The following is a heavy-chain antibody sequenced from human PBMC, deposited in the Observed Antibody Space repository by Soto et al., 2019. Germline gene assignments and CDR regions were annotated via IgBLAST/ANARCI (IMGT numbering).Heavy chain of an antibody. D-gene: IGHD6-19*01. CDR2: ISGSGGST. J-gene: IGHJ4*02. CDR1: GFTFSSYA. V-gene: IGHV3-23*01. Sequence: GGSLRLSCAASGFTFSSYAMSWVRQAPGKGLEWVSAISGSGGSTYYADSVKGRFTISRDTSKNTLYLQMNSLRAEDTAVYYCAKAGIAVGRDWYYFDYWGQGTLVTVSS. CDR3: AKAGIAVGRDWYYFDY.